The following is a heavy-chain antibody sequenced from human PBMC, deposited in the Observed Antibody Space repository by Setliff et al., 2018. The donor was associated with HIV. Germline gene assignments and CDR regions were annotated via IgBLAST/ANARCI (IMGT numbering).Heavy chain of an antibody. V-gene: IGHV3-23*01. D-gene: IGHD6-19*01. CDR1: GFTFTNYD. CDR2: ISGSGGRT. CDR3: ARVPGWRAPF. Sequence: TGGSLRLSCIASGFTFTNYDMSWVRQAPGKGLEWVSAISGSGGRTHYADSVKGRFTISRDNAKNSLYLQMNSLRAEDTAVYYCARVPGWRAPFWGQGTLVTVSS. J-gene: IGHJ4*02.